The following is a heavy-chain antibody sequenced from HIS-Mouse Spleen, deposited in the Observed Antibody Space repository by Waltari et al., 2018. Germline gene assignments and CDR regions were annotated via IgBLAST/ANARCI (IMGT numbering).Heavy chain of an antibody. CDR3: ARGAPYCSGGSCYPKYYFDY. J-gene: IGHJ4*02. CDR1: GGPISSGDYY. D-gene: IGHD2-15*01. V-gene: IGHV4-30-4*01. CDR2: IYYRRCT. Sequence: QVQLQESGPGLVKPSQTLSLTCTVSGGPISSGDYYRRWIRQPPGNGLEWLGYIYYRRCTYYNPSLKSRVTISVDTSKNQFSLKLSSVTAADTAVYYCARGAPYCSGGSCYPKYYFDYWGQGTLVTVSS.